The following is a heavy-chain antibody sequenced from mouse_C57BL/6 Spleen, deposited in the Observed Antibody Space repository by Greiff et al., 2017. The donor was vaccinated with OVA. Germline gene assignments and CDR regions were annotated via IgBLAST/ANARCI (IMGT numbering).Heavy chain of an antibody. Sequence: VQLKESGPGLVKPSQSLSLTCSVTGYSITSGYYWNWIRQFPGNKLEWMGYISYDGSNNYNPSLKNRISITRDTSKNQFFLKLNSVTTEDTATYYCAREGDYYGSSYGYFDVWGTGTTVTVSS. V-gene: IGHV3-6*01. D-gene: IGHD1-1*01. J-gene: IGHJ1*03. CDR2: ISYDGSN. CDR1: GYSITSGYY. CDR3: AREGDYYGSSYGYFDV.